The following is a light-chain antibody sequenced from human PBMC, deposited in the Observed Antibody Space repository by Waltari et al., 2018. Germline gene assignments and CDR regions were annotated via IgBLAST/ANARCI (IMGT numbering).Light chain of an antibody. CDR1: QPVSRSR. J-gene: IGKJ2*01. V-gene: IGKV3-20*01. Sequence: EVVLTQSPGTLSLSPGERATLSCRASQPVSRSRIAWYLQKPGQAPRLLIYGAYGRATDTPDRFSGSGSGTDCSLTIRRVEPEDVAVYYCQQFGSSVLYTFGQGTKLEIK. CDR2: GAY. CDR3: QQFGSSVLYT.